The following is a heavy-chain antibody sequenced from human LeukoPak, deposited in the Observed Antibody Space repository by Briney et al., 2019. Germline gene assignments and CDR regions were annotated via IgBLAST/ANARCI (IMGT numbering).Heavy chain of an antibody. CDR2: ISSSSSYI. Sequence: GGSLRLSCAASGFTFSTFGMNWVRQAPGKGLEWVSSISSSSSYIYYADSVKGRFTISRDNAKNSLYLQMNSLRAEDTAVYYCARRSSTTQEYYYYYGMDVWGQGTTVTVSS. D-gene: IGHD2-2*01. V-gene: IGHV3-21*01. J-gene: IGHJ6*02. CDR1: GFTFSTFG. CDR3: ARRSSTTQEYYYYYGMDV.